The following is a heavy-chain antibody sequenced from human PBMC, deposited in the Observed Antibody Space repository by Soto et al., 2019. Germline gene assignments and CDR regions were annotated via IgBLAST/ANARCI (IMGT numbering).Heavy chain of an antibody. J-gene: IGHJ6*02. CDR3: ASFDRIAARLRYYYGMEV. V-gene: IGHV3-7*01. D-gene: IGHD6-6*01. Sequence: GGSLRLSCAASGFTFSSYWMSWVRQAPGKGLEWVANIKQDGSEKYYVDSVKGRFTISRDNAKNSLYLQMNSLRAEDTAVYYCASFDRIAARLRYYYGMEVWGQGTTVTVSS. CDR2: IKQDGSEK. CDR1: GFTFSSYW.